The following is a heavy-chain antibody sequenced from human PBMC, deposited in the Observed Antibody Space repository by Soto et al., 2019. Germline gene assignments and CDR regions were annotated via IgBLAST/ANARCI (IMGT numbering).Heavy chain of an antibody. J-gene: IGHJ3*02. D-gene: IGHD3-22*01. V-gene: IGHV1-69*02. CDR3: ARGFDYYDSRGSHSASDI. Sequence: ASVKVSCKASGGTFSSYTISWVRQAPGQGLEWMGRIIPILGIANYAQKFQGRVTITADKSTSTAYMELSSLRSEDTAVYYCARGFDYYDSRGSHSASDIRGQGTIVTGSS. CDR2: IIPILGIA. CDR1: GGTFSSYT.